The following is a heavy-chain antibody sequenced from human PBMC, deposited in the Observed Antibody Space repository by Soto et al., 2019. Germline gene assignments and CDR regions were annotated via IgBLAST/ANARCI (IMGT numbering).Heavy chain of an antibody. CDR1: GGTFSSYA. Sequence: QVQLVQSGAEVKKPGSSVKVSCKASGGTFSSYAISWVRQAPGQGLEWMGGIIPIFGTANYAQKFQGRVTITADESTSSDYMELSSLRSEDTAVYYCARLAVAGSFDLWGRGTLVTVSS. CDR2: IIPIFGTA. J-gene: IGHJ2*01. D-gene: IGHD6-19*01. V-gene: IGHV1-69*12. CDR3: ARLAVAGSFDL.